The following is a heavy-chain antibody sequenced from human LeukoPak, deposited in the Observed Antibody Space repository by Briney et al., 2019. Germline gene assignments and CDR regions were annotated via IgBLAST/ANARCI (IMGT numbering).Heavy chain of an antibody. J-gene: IGHJ4*02. Sequence: GGSLRLSCAASGFTFNTYAMTWDRQVPGKGLEWVSTISSGGSTYYADSVKGRFTISRDNSKDTLYLQMNSLRVEDTAAYYCAGGGYCSSTSCYVHFDYWGQGILVTVSS. CDR1: GFTFNTYA. CDR2: ISSGGST. D-gene: IGHD2-2*01. CDR3: AGGGYCSSTSCYVHFDY. V-gene: IGHV3-23*01.